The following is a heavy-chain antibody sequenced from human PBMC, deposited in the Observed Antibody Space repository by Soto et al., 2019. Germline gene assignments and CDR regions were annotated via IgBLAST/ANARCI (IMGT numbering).Heavy chain of an antibody. J-gene: IGHJ6*02. CDR1: RDSVTIYG. V-gene: IGHV5-51*01. CDR3: ARLSSGYVNYYGTDV. CDR2: IYPGDSDT. Sequence: GESPKICSKGSRDSVTIYGISWVRQIPGKGLEWMGIIYPGDSDTRYSPSFQGQVTISADKSISTAYLQWSSLKASDTAMYYCARLSSGYVNYYGTDVWGQGTTVTVSS. D-gene: IGHD5-12*01.